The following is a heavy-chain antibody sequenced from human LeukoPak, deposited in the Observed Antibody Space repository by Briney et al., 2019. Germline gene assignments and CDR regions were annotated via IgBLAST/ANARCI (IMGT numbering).Heavy chain of an antibody. CDR1: GGSISSGGYY. Sequence: SQTLSLTCTVSGGSISSGGYYWSWIRQPPGKGLEWIGSIYYSGSTYYNPSLKSRVTISVDTSKNQFSVTAADTAVYYCARDSMTTGAFDIWGQGTMVTVSS. V-gene: IGHV4-39*06. CDR3: ARDSMTTGAFDI. D-gene: IGHD4-11*01. J-gene: IGHJ3*02. CDR2: IYYSGST.